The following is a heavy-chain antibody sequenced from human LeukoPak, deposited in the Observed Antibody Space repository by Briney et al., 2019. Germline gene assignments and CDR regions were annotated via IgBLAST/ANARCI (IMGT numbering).Heavy chain of an antibody. CDR2: ISGSGGGT. CDR3: ARDRGIVGATGCFQH. J-gene: IGHJ1*01. Sequence: GGSLRLSCAASGFPFSSYAMSWVRQPPGKGLGWVSAISGSGGGTYYADSVKGRFTISRDNSKNTLYLQMNSLRAEDTAVYYCARDRGIVGATGCFQHWGQGTLVTVSS. CDR1: GFPFSSYA. V-gene: IGHV3-23*01. D-gene: IGHD1-26*01.